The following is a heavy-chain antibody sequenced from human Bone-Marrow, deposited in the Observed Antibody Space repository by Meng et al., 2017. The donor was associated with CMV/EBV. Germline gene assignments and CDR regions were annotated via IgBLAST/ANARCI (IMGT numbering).Heavy chain of an antibody. V-gene: IGHV4-31*03. CDR2: IYHSGSP. D-gene: IGHD3-22*01. J-gene: IGHJ4*02. Sequence: QVQLQESGPGLMKPSQTLSLTCTVSGGSITSGSYYWTWIRRHPGKGLEWIGYIYHSGSPYLNPSLKSRLTISVDTSKNQFSLKLSSVTAADTAVYYCARANYYYGSGHYDYWGQGTLVTVSS. CDR1: GGSITSGSYY. CDR3: ARANYYYGSGHYDY.